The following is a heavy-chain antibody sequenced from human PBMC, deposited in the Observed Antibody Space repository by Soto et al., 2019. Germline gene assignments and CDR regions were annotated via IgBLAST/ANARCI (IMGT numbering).Heavy chain of an antibody. CDR3: ARSLGGYCSGGSCSTRGDFDY. CDR1: GFTFSSYW. V-gene: IGHV3-74*01. D-gene: IGHD2-15*01. CDR2: INSEASST. J-gene: IGHJ4*02. Sequence: EVQLVESGGGLVQPGGSLRLSCAASGFTFSSYWMHWVRQAPGKGLMWVSRINSEASSTTYADSVKGRFTITRDNAKNTLYLQMNSLRAEDTAVYYCARSLGGYCSGGSCSTRGDFDYWGQGTLVTVS.